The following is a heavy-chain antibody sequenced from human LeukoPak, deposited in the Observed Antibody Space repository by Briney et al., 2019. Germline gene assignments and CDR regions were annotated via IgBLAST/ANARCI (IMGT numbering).Heavy chain of an antibody. J-gene: IGHJ4*02. D-gene: IGHD3-16*01. CDR3: ARVWGSYAVGY. V-gene: IGHV3-11*04. Sequence: GGSLRLSCEASGFTFSDYYMSWMRQAPGKGLEWVSYISNSGSTIHYADSVKGRFTISRDNAKNSLYLQMNSLRAEDTAVYYCARVWGSYAVGYWGQGTLVTVSS. CDR1: GFTFSDYY. CDR2: ISNSGSTI.